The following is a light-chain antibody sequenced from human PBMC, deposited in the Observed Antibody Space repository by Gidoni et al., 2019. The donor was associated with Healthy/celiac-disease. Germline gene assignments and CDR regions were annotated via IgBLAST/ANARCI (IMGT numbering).Light chain of an antibody. CDR3: QQSYSTPWLT. J-gene: IGKJ4*01. CDR2: AAS. CDR1: QSISSY. Sequence: DIQMTQYPSSLSASVGDRVTITCRASQSISSYLNWYQQKPGKAPKLLIYAASSLQSGVPSRFSGSGSGTDFTLTISSLQPEDFATYYCQQSYSTPWLTFGGGTKVEIK. V-gene: IGKV1-39*01.